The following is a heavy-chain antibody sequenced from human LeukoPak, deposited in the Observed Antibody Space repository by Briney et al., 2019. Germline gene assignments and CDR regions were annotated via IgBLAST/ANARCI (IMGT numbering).Heavy chain of an antibody. J-gene: IGHJ4*02. Sequence: GGSLRLSCAASGFTFSDYYMSWIRQAPGKGLEWVSYISSSGSTIYYADSVKGRFTVSRDNAENSLYLQMNSLRAEDTAVYFCARDGRYSGSYDYWGQGTLVTVSS. CDR3: ARDGRYSGSYDY. V-gene: IGHV3-11*04. D-gene: IGHD1-26*01. CDR1: GFTFSDYY. CDR2: ISSSGSTI.